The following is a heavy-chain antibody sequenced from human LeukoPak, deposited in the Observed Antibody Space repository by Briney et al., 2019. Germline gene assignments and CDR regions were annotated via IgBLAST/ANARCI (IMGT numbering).Heavy chain of an antibody. V-gene: IGHV4-59*01. J-gene: IGHJ6*02. CDR2: IYYSGST. CDR3: ARGPYSSSPYYYGMDV. D-gene: IGHD6-13*01. Sequence: SETLSLTCTVSGGSISSYYWSWIRQPPGKGLEWIGYIYYSGSTNYNPSLKSRVTISVDTSKNQFSLKLSSVTAADTAVYYCARGPYSSSPYYYGMDVWGQGTTVTVS. CDR1: GGSISSYY.